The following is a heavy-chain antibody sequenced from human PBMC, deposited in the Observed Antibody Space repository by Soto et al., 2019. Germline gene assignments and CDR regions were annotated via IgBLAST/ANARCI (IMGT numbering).Heavy chain of an antibody. V-gene: IGHV3-66*01. CDR1: GFTVSSNY. D-gene: IGHD3-22*01. CDR3: ARDFYVFYYYCSGYCWYFDF. CDR2: IYSGGST. J-gene: IGHJ4*02. Sequence: GGSLRLSCAASGFTVSSNYMSWVRQAPGKGLEWVSVIYSGGSTYYADSVKGGFTISRDNSKNTLYLQMNSLRAEDTAVYYCARDFYVFYYYCSGYCWYFDFCGQGSLVTGSA.